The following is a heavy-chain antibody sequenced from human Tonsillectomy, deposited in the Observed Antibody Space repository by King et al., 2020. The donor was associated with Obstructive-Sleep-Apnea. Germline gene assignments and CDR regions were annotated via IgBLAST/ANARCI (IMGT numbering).Heavy chain of an antibody. V-gene: IGHV4-39*01. CDR1: GGSISSSSYY. D-gene: IGHD4-17*01. J-gene: IGHJ2*01. CDR2: IYYSGST. CDR3: ARRVRYGQNWYFDL. Sequence: QLQESGPGLVKPSETLSLTCTVSGGSISSSSYYCGWIRQPPGKGLEWIGRIYYSGSTYYNPSLKSRVTLTVDTSKNQFSLKLSSVTAADTAVYYCARRVRYGQNWYFDLWGRGTLVTVSS.